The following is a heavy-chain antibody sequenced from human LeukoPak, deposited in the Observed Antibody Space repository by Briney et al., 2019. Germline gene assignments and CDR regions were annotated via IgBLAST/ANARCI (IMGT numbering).Heavy chain of an antibody. CDR1: GFTFSDYS. CDR3: AKDMRDLGRTNYFDY. Sequence: GGSLRLSCAASGFTFSDYSMTWVRQAPGKGLEWLSYISSSSSFIYYADSVKGRFTISRDNARNSLHLQMNSLRAEDTAVYYCAKDMRDLGRTNYFDYWGQGTLVTVSS. D-gene: IGHD1-14*01. V-gene: IGHV3-48*01. CDR2: ISSSSSFI. J-gene: IGHJ4*02.